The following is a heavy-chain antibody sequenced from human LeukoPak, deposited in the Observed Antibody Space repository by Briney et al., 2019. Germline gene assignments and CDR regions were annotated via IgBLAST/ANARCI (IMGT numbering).Heavy chain of an antibody. J-gene: IGHJ4*02. CDR1: GFTFSSYG. V-gene: IGHV3-30*02. D-gene: IGHD3-9*01. CDR2: IRDDGSNK. Sequence: GGSLRLSCAASGFTFSSYGMHRIRQAPGKGLELVAFIRDDGSNKYYADSVKGRFTISRDNSKNTLYLQMNSLRAEDTAVFFRAEEVIRYFDWLMDYWGQGTLVTVSS. CDR3: AEEVIRYFDWLMDY.